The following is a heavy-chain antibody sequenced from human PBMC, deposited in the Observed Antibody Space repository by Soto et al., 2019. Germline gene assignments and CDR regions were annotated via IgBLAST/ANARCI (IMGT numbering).Heavy chain of an antibody. CDR2: IYYSGST. J-gene: IGHJ6*02. CDR3: AGFDVDTAMEKNYYYYGMDV. Sequence: PSETLSLTCTVSGGSISSGGYYWSWIRQQPGKGLEWIGYIYYSGSTYYNPSLKSRVTISVDTSKNQFSLKLSSVTAADTAVYYCAGFDVDTAMEKNYYYYGMDVWGQGTTVTVSS. CDR1: GGSISSGGYY. V-gene: IGHV4-31*03. D-gene: IGHD5-18*01.